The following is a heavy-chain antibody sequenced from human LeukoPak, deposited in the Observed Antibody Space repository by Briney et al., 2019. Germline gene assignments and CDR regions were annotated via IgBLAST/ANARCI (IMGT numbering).Heavy chain of an antibody. CDR2: IIPIFGTA. D-gene: IGHD6-13*01. CDR1: GYTFTRYG. CDR3: ARGLSSHSSSWYGFWFDP. J-gene: IGHJ5*02. V-gene: IGHV1-69*13. Sequence: ASVKVSCKASGYTFTRYGISWVRQAPGQGLEWMGGIIPIFGTANYAQKFQGRVTITADESTSTAYMELSSLRSEDTAVYYCARGLSSHSSSWYGFWFDPWGQGTLVTVSS.